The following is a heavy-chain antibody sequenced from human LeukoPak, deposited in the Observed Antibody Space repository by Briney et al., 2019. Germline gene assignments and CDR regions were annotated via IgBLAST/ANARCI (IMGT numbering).Heavy chain of an antibody. J-gene: IGHJ4*02. CDR1: GFTFSSYW. D-gene: IGHD4-17*01. V-gene: IGHV3-74*01. CDR3: ARVSPNTVTTLQYFDY. Sequence: PGGSLRLSCAASGFTFSSYWMHWVRQAPGKGLVWVSRINTDGSSTLYADSVKGRFTISRDNAKNSLYLQMNSLRAEDTAVYYCARVSPNTVTTLQYFDYWGQGTLITVSS. CDR2: INTDGSST.